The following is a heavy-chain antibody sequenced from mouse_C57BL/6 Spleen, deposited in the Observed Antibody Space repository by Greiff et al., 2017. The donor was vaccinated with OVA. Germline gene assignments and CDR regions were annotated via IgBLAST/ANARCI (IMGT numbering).Heavy chain of an antibody. D-gene: IGHD1-1*01. V-gene: IGHV1-39*01. CDR2: INPNYGTT. Sequence: VQLQQSGPELVKPGASVKISCKASGYSFTDYNMNWLKQSNGKSLEWIGVINPNYGTTSYNQKFKGKATLTVDQSSSTAYMQLNSLTSEDSAVYYCAAYYGSSSYYFDYWGQGTTLTVSS. CDR1: GYSFTDYN. CDR3: AAYYGSSSYYFDY. J-gene: IGHJ2*01.